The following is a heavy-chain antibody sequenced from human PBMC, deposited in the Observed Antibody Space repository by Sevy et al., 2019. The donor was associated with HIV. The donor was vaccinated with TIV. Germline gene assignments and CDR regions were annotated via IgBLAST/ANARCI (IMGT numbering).Heavy chain of an antibody. D-gene: IGHD3-9*01. CDR3: ARRNILTGYFHKGGFDY. CDR1: GESFSDYF. CDR2: VDHSGST. Sequence: SETLSLTCAVYGESFSDYFWTWIRQPPGKGLEWIGEVDHSGSTNYNPSLKSRVTISVDTSKNQFSLKLTSVTAADTAEYYCARRNILTGYFHKGGFDYWGQGSLVTVSS. J-gene: IGHJ4*02. V-gene: IGHV4-34*01.